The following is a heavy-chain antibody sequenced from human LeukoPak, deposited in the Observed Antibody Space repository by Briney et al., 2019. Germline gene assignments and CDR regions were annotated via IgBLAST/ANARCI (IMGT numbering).Heavy chain of an antibody. CDR1: GGTFSSYA. Sequence: SVKVSCKASGGTFSSYAISWVRQAPRQGLEWMGGIIPIFGTANYAQKFQGRVTITADESTSTAYMELSSLRSDDTAVYYCARDYDILTGYPRFDPWGQGTLVTVSS. CDR3: ARDYDILTGYPRFDP. CDR2: IIPIFGTA. V-gene: IGHV1-69*13. J-gene: IGHJ5*02. D-gene: IGHD3-9*01.